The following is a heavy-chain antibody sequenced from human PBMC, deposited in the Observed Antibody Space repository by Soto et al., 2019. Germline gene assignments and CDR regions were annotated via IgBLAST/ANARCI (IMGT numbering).Heavy chain of an antibody. D-gene: IGHD5-18*01. CDR2: INHSGST. CDR1: GGSFSGYY. CDR3: ARGTVYTAMVSSYYFDY. Sequence: QVQLQQWGAGLLKPSETLSLTCAVYGGSFSGYYWSWIRQPPGKGLEWIGEINHSGSTNYNPSLKSRVTISVDTSKNQFSLERSSVTAADTAVYYCARGTVYTAMVSSYYFDYWGQGTLVTVSS. V-gene: IGHV4-34*01. J-gene: IGHJ4*02.